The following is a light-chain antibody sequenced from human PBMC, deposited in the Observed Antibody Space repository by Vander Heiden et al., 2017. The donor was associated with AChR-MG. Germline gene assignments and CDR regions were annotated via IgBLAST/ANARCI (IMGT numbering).Light chain of an antibody. CDR2: WSS. CDR1: QSILYSSNNKDY. CDR3: QQYYSTPLT. J-gene: IGKJ4*01. Sequence: DIVMTQSPDFLAVSLGERATINCKSSQSILYSSNNKDYLAWYQQKPGQPPKLLISWSSTRESGVPDRFSGSGSGTDFTLTISSLQAEDVAVYYCQQYYSTPLTFGGGTKVEIK. V-gene: IGKV4-1*01.